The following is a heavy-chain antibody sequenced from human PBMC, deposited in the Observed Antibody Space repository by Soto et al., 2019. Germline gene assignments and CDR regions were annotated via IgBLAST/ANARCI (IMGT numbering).Heavy chain of an antibody. CDR2: IIPIFGTA. J-gene: IGHJ6*02. D-gene: IGHD6-25*01. CDR1: GGTFSSYA. V-gene: IGHV1-69*01. CDR3: ARDKSADYYYSYGMDV. Sequence: QVQLVQSGAEVQKPGSSVKVSCKASGGTFSSYAISWVRQAPGQGLEWMGGIIPIFGTANYAQKFQGRVTITADESTSTADMELSSLRSEDTAVYYCARDKSADYYYSYGMDVWGQGTTVTVSS.